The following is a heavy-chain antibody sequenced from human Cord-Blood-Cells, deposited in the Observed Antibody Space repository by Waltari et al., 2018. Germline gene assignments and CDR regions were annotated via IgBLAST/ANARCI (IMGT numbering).Heavy chain of an antibody. CDR3: ARDPIEIAAAGTGAFDI. D-gene: IGHD6-13*01. Sequence: QVQLVQSGAEVKKPGASVKVSCKASGYTFTGYYMHWVRKAPRQGLEWMGWINPNSGGTNYAQKFQGRVTMTRDTSISTAYMELSRLRSDDTAVYYCARDPIEIAAAGTGAFDIWGQGTMVTVSS. CDR1: GYTFTGYY. V-gene: IGHV1-2*02. CDR2: INPNSGGT. J-gene: IGHJ3*02.